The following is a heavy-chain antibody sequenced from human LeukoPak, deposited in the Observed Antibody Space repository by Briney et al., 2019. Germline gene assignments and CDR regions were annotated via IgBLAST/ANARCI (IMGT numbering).Heavy chain of an antibody. J-gene: IGHJ4*02. V-gene: IGHV3-23*01. CDR3: AKDKLLGLVVVITLYYFDY. CDR1: GFTFSSYA. D-gene: IGHD3-22*01. CDR2: ISGSGGST. Sequence: GGSLRLSCAASGFTFSSYAMSWVRQAAGKGLEWVSAISGSGGSTYYADSVKGRFTISRDNSKNTLYLQMNSLRAEDTAVYYCAKDKLLGLVVVITLYYFDYWGQGTLVTVSS.